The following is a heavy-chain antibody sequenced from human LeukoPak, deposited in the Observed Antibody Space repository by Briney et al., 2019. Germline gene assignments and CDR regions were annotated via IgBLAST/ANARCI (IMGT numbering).Heavy chain of an antibody. Sequence: GGSLRLSCAASGFTVSSNYMSWVRQAPGKGLEWVSVIYSGGSTYYADSVKGRFTISRDNSKNTLYLQMNSLRAEDTAVYYCASGSGSYRTPYYYMDVCGTGTTVTASS. J-gene: IGHJ6*03. CDR1: GFTVSSNY. CDR2: IYSGGST. V-gene: IGHV3-53*01. CDR3: ASGSGSYRTPYYYMDV. D-gene: IGHD3-10*01.